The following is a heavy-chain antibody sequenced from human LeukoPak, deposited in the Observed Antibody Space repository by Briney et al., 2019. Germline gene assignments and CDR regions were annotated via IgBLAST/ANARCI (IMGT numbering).Heavy chain of an antibody. V-gene: IGHV1-3*01. CDR1: GYTFTSYA. D-gene: IGHD3-10*01. J-gene: IGHJ4*02. CDR3: ARAPFGDPVSLDY. Sequence: ASVKVSCKASGYTFTSYAMHWVRQAPGQRLEWMGWINAGNGNTKYSQKFQGRVTITRDTSASTAYMELSSLRSEDTAVYYCARAPFGDPVSLDYWGQGTLVTVSS. CDR2: INAGNGNT.